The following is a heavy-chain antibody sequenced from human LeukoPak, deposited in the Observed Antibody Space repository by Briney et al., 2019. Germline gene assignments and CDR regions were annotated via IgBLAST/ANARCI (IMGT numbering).Heavy chain of an antibody. CDR3: ARVPGVVRAAPMDV. V-gene: IGHV3-21*01. J-gene: IGHJ6*02. D-gene: IGHD2-2*01. CDR1: GFTFSSYG. Sequence: GGSLRLSCAASGFTFSSYGMNWVRQAPGKGLEWVSCISSSSSYIYYVDSVKGRFTISRDNAKNSLYLQMNSLRAEDTAVYYCARVPGVVRAAPMDVWGQGTTVTVSS. CDR2: ISSSSSYI.